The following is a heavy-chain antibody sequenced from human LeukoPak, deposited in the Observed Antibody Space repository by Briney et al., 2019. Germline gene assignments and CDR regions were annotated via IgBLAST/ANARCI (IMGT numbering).Heavy chain of an antibody. Sequence: PGGSLRLSCAASGFTFSTYWMTWVRQAPGKGLEWVANIKQDGSEKFYVDSVRGRFTISRDNAKNSLYLQMNSLRAEDTAVYYCARDDDSPFYCGSTNCHGAFDIWGQGTMVTVSS. D-gene: IGHD2-2*01. V-gene: IGHV3-7*01. CDR3: ARDDDSPFYCGSTNCHGAFDI. J-gene: IGHJ3*02. CDR2: IKQDGSEK. CDR1: GFTFSTYW.